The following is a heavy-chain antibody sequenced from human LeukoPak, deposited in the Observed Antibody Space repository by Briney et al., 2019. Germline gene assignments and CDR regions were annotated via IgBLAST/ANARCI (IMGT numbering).Heavy chain of an antibody. CDR3: ARDLGFIPTQIAVAGTGWFDP. CDR2: INPSGGST. D-gene: IGHD6-19*01. CDR1: GYTFTSYY. V-gene: IGHV1-46*01. J-gene: IGHJ5*02. Sequence: WASVKVSCKASGYTFTSYYMHWVRQAPGQGLEWMGIINPSGGSTSYAQKFQGRVTMTRDTSTSTVYMELSSLRSEDTAEYYCARDLGFIPTQIAVAGTGWFDPWGQGTLVTVSS.